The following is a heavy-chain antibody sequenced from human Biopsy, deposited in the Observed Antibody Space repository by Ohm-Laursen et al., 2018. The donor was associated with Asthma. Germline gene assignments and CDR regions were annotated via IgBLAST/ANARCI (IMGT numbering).Heavy chain of an antibody. CDR1: GGSIRSHD. J-gene: IGHJ5*02. CDR3: ARLADCSGGACYSYGWFDP. CDR2: VSHTGST. D-gene: IGHD2-15*01. Sequence: VTLSLTCTVSGGSIRSHDWTWIRLPPGKGLEYIGDVSHTGSTNYNPSLKSRVTMSLDTSKNQFSLRLTSVTPADTAVYYCARLADCSGGACYSYGWFDPWGHGTRVTVSS. V-gene: IGHV4-59*11.